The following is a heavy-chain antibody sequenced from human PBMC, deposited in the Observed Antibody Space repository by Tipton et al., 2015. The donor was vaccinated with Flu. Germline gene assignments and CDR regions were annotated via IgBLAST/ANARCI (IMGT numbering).Heavy chain of an antibody. CDR2: IYYSGST. Sequence: TLSLTCTVSGGSISSSSYYWGWIRQPPGKGLEWIGSIYYSGSTYYNPSLKSRVTISVDTSKNQFSLKLSSVTAADTAVYYCARRGYYYDSSGYYCPYFDCWGQGTLVTVSS. CDR3: ARRGYYYDSSGYYCPYFDC. J-gene: IGHJ4*02. CDR1: GGSISSSSYY. D-gene: IGHD3-22*01. V-gene: IGHV4-39*01.